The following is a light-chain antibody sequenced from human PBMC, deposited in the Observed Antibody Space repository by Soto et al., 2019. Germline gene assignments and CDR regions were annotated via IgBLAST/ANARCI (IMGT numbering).Light chain of an antibody. CDR3: LQDLPYPRT. CDR1: QGIRNE. CDR2: SAS. Sequence: AIQMTQSPSSVSASVGDRATISCRASQGIRNELGWYQQKTGKTPKLLIYSASSLQNGVPSRFSGSGSGTDFILTISGLQPEDFGTYFCLQDLPYPRTFGQGTKV. V-gene: IGKV1-6*01. J-gene: IGKJ1*01.